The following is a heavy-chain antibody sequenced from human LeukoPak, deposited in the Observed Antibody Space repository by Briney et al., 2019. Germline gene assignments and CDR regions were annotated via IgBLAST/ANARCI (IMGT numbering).Heavy chain of an antibody. CDR3: ARGLRGDGYKIRWDYYYYYGTDV. CDR1: GGSFSGYY. D-gene: IGHD5-24*01. V-gene: IGHV4-34*01. Sequence: KSSETLSLTCAVYGGSFSGYYWSWIRQPPGKGLEWIGEINHSGSTNYNPSLKSRVTISVDTSKNQFSLKLSSVTAADTAVYYCARGLRGDGYKIRWDYYYYYGTDVWGQGTTVTVSS. CDR2: INHSGST. J-gene: IGHJ6*02.